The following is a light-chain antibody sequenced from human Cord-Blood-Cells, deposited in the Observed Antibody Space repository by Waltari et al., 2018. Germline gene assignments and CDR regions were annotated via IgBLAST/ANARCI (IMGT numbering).Light chain of an antibody. CDR2: AAS. CDR3: QQSYSTLFT. CDR1: QSISSY. J-gene: IGKJ3*01. Sequence: DIQMTQSPSSPSASVGDRVTITCRASQSISSYLNWYQQKPGKAPKLLIYAASSLQSGVPSRFSGSRSGTDFTLTISSLQPEDFATYYCQQSYSTLFTFGPGTKVDIK. V-gene: IGKV1-39*01.